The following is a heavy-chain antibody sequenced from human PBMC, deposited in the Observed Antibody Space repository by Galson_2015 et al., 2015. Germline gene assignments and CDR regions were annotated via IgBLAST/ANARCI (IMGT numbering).Heavy chain of an antibody. D-gene: IGHD2-15*01. CDR3: ARDLRKPSGTGYCSGGSCYSPGY. CDR2: ISAYNGNT. Sequence: SVKVSCKASGYTFTSYGISWVRQAPGQGLERMGWISAYNGNTNYAQKLQGRVTMTTDTSTSTAYMELRSLRSDDTAVYYCARDLRKPSGTGYCSGGSCYSPGYWGQGTLVTVSS. CDR1: GYTFTSYG. J-gene: IGHJ4*02. V-gene: IGHV1-18*01.